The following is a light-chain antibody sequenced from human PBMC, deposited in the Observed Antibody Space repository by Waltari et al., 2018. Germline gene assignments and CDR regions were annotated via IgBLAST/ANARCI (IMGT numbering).Light chain of an antibody. CDR2: KVS. CDR1: QSLVHSDGHTY. V-gene: IGKV2-30*02. J-gene: IGKJ1*01. Sequence: DVVMTQSPLSLPVTLGQPASISCRSSQSLVHSDGHTYLNWFLQRPGQSQRRLIYKVSDRDSGVPDRFSGSGSGTDFTLKISRVEAEDVGVYYCMQGTHWPRAFGQGTKVEIK. CDR3: MQGTHWPRA.